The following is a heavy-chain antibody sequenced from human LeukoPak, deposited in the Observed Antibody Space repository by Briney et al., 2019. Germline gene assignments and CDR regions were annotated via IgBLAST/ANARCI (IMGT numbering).Heavy chain of an antibody. CDR2: ISSSGSTI. CDR1: GFTFSSYE. D-gene: IGHD5-12*01. Sequence: GGSLRLSCAASGFTFSSYEMNWVRQAPGKGLEWVSYISSSGSTIYYADSVKGRFTISRDNAKNSLYLQMNSLRAEDTAVYYCARWGQHRIVATIIHYYYYGMDVWGKGTTVTVSS. V-gene: IGHV3-48*03. J-gene: IGHJ6*04. CDR3: ARWGQHRIVATIIHYYYYGMDV.